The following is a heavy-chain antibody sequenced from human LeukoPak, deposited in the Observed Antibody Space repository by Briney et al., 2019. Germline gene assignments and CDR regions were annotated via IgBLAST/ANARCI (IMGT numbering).Heavy chain of an antibody. Sequence: GGSLRLSCAASGFKFDDYGMSWVRQAPGKGLEWVSGISWNGGNTGYADSVKGRFTISRDNAKNSVFLQVTSLRADDTAFYYCAREGIYCVNGVCYLDYWGQGTLVTVSS. CDR3: AREGIYCVNGVCYLDY. V-gene: IGHV3-20*04. CDR1: GFKFDDYG. D-gene: IGHD2-8*01. CDR2: ISWNGGNT. J-gene: IGHJ4*02.